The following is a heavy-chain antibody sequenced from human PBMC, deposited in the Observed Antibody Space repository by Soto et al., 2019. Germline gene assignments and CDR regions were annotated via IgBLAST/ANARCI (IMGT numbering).Heavy chain of an antibody. Sequence: PGGSLRLSCAASGFTFSSYAMNWVRQAPGKGLKWVSLISGSGGRTYYADSVKGRFTISRDNSKNTLFLQMNSLTAEDTAVYYCAKDRVGAPTSYYDMDVWGQGTTVTVSS. CDR1: GFTFSSYA. CDR2: ISGSGGRT. D-gene: IGHD1-26*01. J-gene: IGHJ6*02. CDR3: AKDRVGAPTSYYDMDV. V-gene: IGHV3-23*01.